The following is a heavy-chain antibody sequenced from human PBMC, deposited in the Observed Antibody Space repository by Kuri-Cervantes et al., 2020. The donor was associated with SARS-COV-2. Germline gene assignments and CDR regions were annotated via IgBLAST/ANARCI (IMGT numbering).Heavy chain of an antibody. Sequence: SETLSLTCTVSGGSISSYYWSWIRQPPGKGLEWIGYIYYTGSTNYNPSLKSRVTISVDTSKKQFSLKLSSVTAADTAVYYCARKSLWFGDGFDPWGQGTLVTVSS. CDR3: ARKSLWFGDGFDP. D-gene: IGHD3-10*01. V-gene: IGHV4-59*08. J-gene: IGHJ5*02. CDR1: GGSISSYY. CDR2: IYYTGST.